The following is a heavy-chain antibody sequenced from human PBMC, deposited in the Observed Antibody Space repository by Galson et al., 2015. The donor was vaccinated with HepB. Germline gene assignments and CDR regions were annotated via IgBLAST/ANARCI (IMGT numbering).Heavy chain of an antibody. CDR2: ISAYNGNT. J-gene: IGHJ5*02. CDR3: ARAMTTVTTEWFDP. D-gene: IGHD4-11*01. V-gene: IGHV1-18*04. Sequence: SVKVSCKAPGYTFTSYGISWVRQAPGQGLEWMGWISAYNGNTNYAQKFQGRVTITADKSTSTAYMELSSLRSEDTAVYYCARAMTTVTTEWFDPWGQGTLVTVSS. CDR1: GYTFTSYG.